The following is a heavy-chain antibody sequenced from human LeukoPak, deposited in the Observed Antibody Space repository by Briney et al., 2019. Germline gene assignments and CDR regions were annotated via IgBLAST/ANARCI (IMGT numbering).Heavy chain of an antibody. CDR1: GGSMTSGGHF. J-gene: IGHJ3*02. Sequence: SETLSLTCTVSGGSMTSGGHFWNWIRQSPEKGLEWIGYIYHSGGTYYYPSLRRRVTISVDTSKNQFSLKLSSVTAADTAVYYCARGQHRDAFDIWGQGTMVTVSS. D-gene: IGHD5-18*01. V-gene: IGHV4-30-2*06. CDR2: IYHSGGT. CDR3: ARGQHRDAFDI.